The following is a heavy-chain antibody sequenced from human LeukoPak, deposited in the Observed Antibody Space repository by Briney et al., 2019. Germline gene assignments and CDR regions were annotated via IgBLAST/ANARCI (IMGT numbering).Heavy chain of an antibody. J-gene: IGHJ4*02. D-gene: IGHD3-22*01. CDR2: IRTKANNYAT. V-gene: IGHV3-73*01. CDR1: GLTFSGSA. CDR3: TSDGGSGYYYED. Sequence: PGRSLRLSCAASGLTFSGSAMHWVRQVSGKGLEWVGRIRTKANNYATRYAESVKGRFTISRDDSKNTVYLQMNSLKTEDTAVYYCTSDGGSGYYYEDWGQGTLVTVSS.